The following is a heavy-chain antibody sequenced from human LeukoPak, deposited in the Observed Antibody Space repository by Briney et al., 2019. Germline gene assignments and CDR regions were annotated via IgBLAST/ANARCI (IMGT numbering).Heavy chain of an antibody. CDR2: ITAGGTTM. D-gene: IGHD1-26*01. V-gene: IGHV3-48*02. Sequence: GGSLRLSCAASGFTFSSYSMNWVRQAPGKGLEWVSNITAGGTTMFYADSVKGRFTISRDNAKNSLYLQMNSLRDEDTAVYYCASSGSYRFDYWGQGTLVTVST. CDR1: GFTFSSYS. J-gene: IGHJ4*02. CDR3: ASSGSYRFDY.